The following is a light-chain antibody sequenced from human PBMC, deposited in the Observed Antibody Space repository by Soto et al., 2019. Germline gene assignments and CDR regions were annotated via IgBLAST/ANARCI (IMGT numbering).Light chain of an antibody. V-gene: IGKV3-15*01. CDR1: QSVSSN. Sequence: EIVMTQSPATLSVSPGERATLSCRASQSVSSNLAWFQQKPGQAPRLLIYGASTRATGIPARFSGSGSGTEFTLTISSLQSEDLAVYCCQQYNNWHPITFGEGTRLEIK. CDR2: GAS. CDR3: QQYNNWHPIT. J-gene: IGKJ5*01.